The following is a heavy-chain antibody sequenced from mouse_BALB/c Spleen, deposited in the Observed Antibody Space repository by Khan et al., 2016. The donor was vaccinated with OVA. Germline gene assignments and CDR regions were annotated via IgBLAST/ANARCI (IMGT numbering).Heavy chain of an antibody. CDR1: GFTFSNYW. CDR3: WILL. V-gene: IGHV6-6*02. J-gene: IGHJ2*01. CDR2: IRLKSDDYVT. D-gene: IGHD6-1*01. Sequence: EVKLEESGGGLVQPGGSMKLSCVASGFTFSNYWMNWVRQSPEKGLEWVAEIRLKSDDYVTHYAESVQGRFTISRDDYKISVYLQMNNLRADYTGIYYCWILLWGKGTTLTVSS.